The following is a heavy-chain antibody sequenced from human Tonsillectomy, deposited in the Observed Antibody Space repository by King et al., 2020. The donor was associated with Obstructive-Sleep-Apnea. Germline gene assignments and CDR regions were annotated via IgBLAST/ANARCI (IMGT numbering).Heavy chain of an antibody. CDR3: AGFSGWYPIDY. CDR2: IYYSGST. V-gene: IGHV4-59*08. D-gene: IGHD6-19*01. Sequence: VQLQESGPGLVKPSETLSLTCTVSGGSISSYCWSWIRQPPGKGLEWIGYIYYSGSTNYNPTLKSRVTISVDTSKNQFSLKLSYVTAADTAVYYFAGFSGWYPIDYWGQGTLVTVSS. J-gene: IGHJ4*02. CDR1: GGSISSYC.